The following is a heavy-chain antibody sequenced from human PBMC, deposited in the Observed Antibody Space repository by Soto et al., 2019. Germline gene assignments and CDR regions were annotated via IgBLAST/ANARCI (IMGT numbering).Heavy chain of an antibody. CDR1: GFTFSNYA. CDR2: INYNGGRT. CDR3: AKVFFTGSTNRENKDAFDV. J-gene: IGHJ3*01. Sequence: GGSLRLSCVASGFTFSNYALSWVRQAPGKGLEWVSTINYNGGRTFYEDAVKGRFTISRDYSKNTLYLQMNSLRVEDTAIYFCAKVFFTGSTNRENKDAFDVWGQGTLVTVSS. V-gene: IGHV3-23*01. D-gene: IGHD2-8*01.